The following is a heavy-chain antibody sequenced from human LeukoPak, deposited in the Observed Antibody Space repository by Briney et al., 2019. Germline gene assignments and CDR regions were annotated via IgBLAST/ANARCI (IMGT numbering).Heavy chain of an antibody. CDR2: IWYDGSNK. CDR3: AKDHGRGIEQWLVYYFDY. CDR1: GFTFSSYG. V-gene: IGHV3-30*02. D-gene: IGHD6-19*01. J-gene: IGHJ4*02. Sequence: QPGGSLRLSCAASGFTFSSYGMHWVRQAPGKGLEWVAVIWYDGSNKYYADSVKGRFTISRDNSKNTLYLQMNSLRAEDTAVYYCAKDHGRGIEQWLVYYFDYWGQGTLVTVSS.